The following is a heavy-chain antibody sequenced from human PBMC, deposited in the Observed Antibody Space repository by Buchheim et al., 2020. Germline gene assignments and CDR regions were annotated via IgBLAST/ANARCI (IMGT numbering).Heavy chain of an antibody. CDR3: VSGWYREYFQY. J-gene: IGHJ1*01. V-gene: IGHV3-7*01. Sequence: EVQLVESGGGLVQSGGSLRLSCAASGITFSSYWMSWVRQAPGKGLERVANIKQDGSEKYYVDSVKGRFTISSDNAKNSLYLQMNSLRAEDTAVYYCVSGWYREYFQYWGQGTL. CDR2: IKQDGSEK. D-gene: IGHD6-19*01. CDR1: GITFSSYW.